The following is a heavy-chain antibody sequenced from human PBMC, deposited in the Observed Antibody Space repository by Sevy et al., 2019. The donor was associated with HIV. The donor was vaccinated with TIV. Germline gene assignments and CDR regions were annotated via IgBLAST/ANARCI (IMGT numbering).Heavy chain of an antibody. Sequence: GGSLRLSCAVSGFTFGNYAMSWVRQAPGKGLEWVSSITSSGDTTYYTDSVKGRLTISRDNSKNTLYLQMNSLRAEDTAVYFCAKEQGYYYDRTGEYYFDYWGQGTLVTVSS. CDR3: AKEQGYYYDRTGEYYFDY. J-gene: IGHJ4*02. D-gene: IGHD3-22*01. CDR1: GFTFGNYA. CDR2: ITSSGDTT. V-gene: IGHV3-23*01.